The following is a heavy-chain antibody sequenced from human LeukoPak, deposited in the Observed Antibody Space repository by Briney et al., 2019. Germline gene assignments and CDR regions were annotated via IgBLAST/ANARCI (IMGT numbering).Heavy chain of an antibody. CDR2: ISSSSSYI. V-gene: IGHV3-21*01. D-gene: IGHD3-22*01. CDR3: ARRHYYYDRSGYSSPFDY. J-gene: IGHJ4*02. CDR1: GFTFSSYS. Sequence: GGSLRLSCAASGFTFSSYSMNWVRQAPGKGLEWVSSISSSSSYIYYADSVKGRFTISRDNAKNSLYLQMNSLRAEDTAVYYCARRHYYYDRSGYSSPFDYWGQGPLATVSS.